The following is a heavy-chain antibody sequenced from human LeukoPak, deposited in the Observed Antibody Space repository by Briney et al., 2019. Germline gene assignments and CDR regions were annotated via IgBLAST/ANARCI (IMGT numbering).Heavy chain of an antibody. CDR2: IKKDGSEK. CDR3: SRGDYGGNTYYFDS. Sequence: GGSLRLSCAASGFTFSRYWMSWVRQAPGKGPEWVANIKKDGSEKYYVDSVKGRFTISRDNAKNSLYLQINSLRAEDTALYYCSRGDYGGNTYYFDSWGQGTLLIVSS. CDR1: GFTFSRYW. V-gene: IGHV3-7*04. J-gene: IGHJ4*02. D-gene: IGHD4-23*01.